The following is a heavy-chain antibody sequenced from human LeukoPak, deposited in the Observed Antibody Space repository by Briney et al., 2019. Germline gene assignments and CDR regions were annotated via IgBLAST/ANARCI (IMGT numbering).Heavy chain of an antibody. CDR2: IRTSSSYI. D-gene: IGHD2/OR15-2a*01. V-gene: IGHV3-21*01. Sequence: PGGSLRLSCAASGFTFSSYSMNWVRQAPGKVLQWVSSIRTSSSYIYYADSVNYADSVKGRFTISRDNAKNSLYLQMNSLRAEDTAVYYCAREHFGHFFFDYWGQGTLVTVSS. J-gene: IGHJ4*02. CDR3: AREHFGHFFFDY. CDR1: GFTFSSYS.